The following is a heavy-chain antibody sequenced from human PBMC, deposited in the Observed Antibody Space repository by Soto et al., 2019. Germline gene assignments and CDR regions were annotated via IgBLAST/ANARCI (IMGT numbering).Heavy chain of an antibody. J-gene: IGHJ6*03. CDR2: ISAYNGNT. CDR3: ARDADSLGYCSGGSCYSEYYYYMDV. Sequence: ASVKVSCKASGYTFTSYGISWVRQAPGQGLEWMGWISAYNGNTNYAQKLQGRVTMTTDTSTSTAYMELRSLRSDDTAVYYCARDADSLGYCSGGSCYSEYYYYMDVWGKGTTVTVSS. D-gene: IGHD2-15*01. V-gene: IGHV1-18*01. CDR1: GYTFTSYG.